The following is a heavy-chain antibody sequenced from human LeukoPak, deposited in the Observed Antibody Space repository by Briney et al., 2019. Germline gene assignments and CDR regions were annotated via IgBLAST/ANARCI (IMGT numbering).Heavy chain of an antibody. Sequence: GASVKVSCKASGYTFTSYGISWVRQAPGQGLEWMGWISAYNGNTNYAQKLQGRVTMTTDTSTSTACMELRSLRSDDTAVYYCARAQRIAARRFDYWGQGTLVTVSS. CDR3: ARAQRIAARRFDY. CDR1: GYTFTSYG. CDR2: ISAYNGNT. V-gene: IGHV1-18*01. J-gene: IGHJ4*02. D-gene: IGHD6-6*01.